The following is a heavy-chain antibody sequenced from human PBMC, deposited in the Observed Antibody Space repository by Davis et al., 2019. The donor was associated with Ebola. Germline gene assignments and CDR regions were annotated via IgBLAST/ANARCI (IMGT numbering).Heavy chain of an antibody. J-gene: IGHJ5*02. V-gene: IGHV3-30*01. CDR1: EFTFRDYS. CDR3: AIDADFGEYGWFDP. Sequence: GGSLRLSCVASEFTFRDYSINWIRQAPGKGLEWMSIISHDGSNRFYADSVKGRFTISRDNSKNTVYLQMNSLRPDDTATYYCAIDADFGEYGWFDPWGQGTLVTVSS. D-gene: IGHD4-17*01. CDR2: ISHDGSNR.